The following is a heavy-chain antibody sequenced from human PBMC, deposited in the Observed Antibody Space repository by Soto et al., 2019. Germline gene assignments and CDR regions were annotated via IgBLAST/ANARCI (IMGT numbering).Heavy chain of an antibody. CDR1: GFTFSSYS. CDR3: ARDGADILTGYYYYYGMDV. J-gene: IGHJ6*02. V-gene: IGHV3-21*01. D-gene: IGHD3-9*01. CDR2: ISSSSSYI. Sequence: EVQLVESGGGLVKPGGSLRLSCAASGFTFSSYSMNWVRQAPEKGLEWVSSISSSSSYIYYADSVKGRFTISRDNAKNSLYLQMNSLRAEDTAVYYCARDGADILTGYYYYYGMDVWGQGTTVTVSS.